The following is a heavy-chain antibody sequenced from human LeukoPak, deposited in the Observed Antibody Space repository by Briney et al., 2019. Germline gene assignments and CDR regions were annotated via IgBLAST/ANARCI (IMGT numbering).Heavy chain of an antibody. J-gene: IGHJ5*02. CDR1: GGSRSGSY. CDR2: INHSGTT. V-gene: IGHV4-34*01. D-gene: IGHD6-19*01. Sequence: SETLSLTCAVYGGSRSGSYWRWLRQSPGKGLEWIGEINHSGTTNYNASLKSRVTMSVATSKKQLSLKLRSVTAADAAVYYCEKGTQWPDPWGQGTLVTVSS. CDR3: EKGTQWPDP.